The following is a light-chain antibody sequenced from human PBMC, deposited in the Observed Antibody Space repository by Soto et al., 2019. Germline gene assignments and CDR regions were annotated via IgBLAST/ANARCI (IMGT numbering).Light chain of an antibody. CDR3: QQYATSPQT. Sequence: EIVLTQSPGTLSLSPGERATLSCRASQNVSKSYLAWFQQKRGQAPRLLIYDASSRATGIPDRFSGSGSGTDFTLTISRLEPEDFAVYYCQQYATSPQTFGQGTKLEIK. CDR1: QNVSKSY. J-gene: IGKJ2*01. V-gene: IGKV3-20*01. CDR2: DAS.